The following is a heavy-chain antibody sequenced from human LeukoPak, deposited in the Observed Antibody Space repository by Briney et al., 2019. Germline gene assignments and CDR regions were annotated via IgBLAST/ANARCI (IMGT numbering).Heavy chain of an antibody. J-gene: IGHJ3*02. Sequence: RPGGSLRLSCAASGFTSSSYSMNWVRQAPGKGLEWVSSISSSSSYIYYADSVKGRFTISRDNAKNSLYLQMNSLRAEDTAVYYCARDPGAEHDAFDIWGQGTMVTVSS. CDR2: ISSSSSYI. CDR3: ARDPGAEHDAFDI. V-gene: IGHV3-21*01. D-gene: IGHD6-19*01. CDR1: GFTSSSYS.